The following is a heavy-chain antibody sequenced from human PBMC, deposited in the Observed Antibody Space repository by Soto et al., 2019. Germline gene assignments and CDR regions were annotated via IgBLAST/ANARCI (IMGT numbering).Heavy chain of an antibody. CDR1: GYTFINYH. D-gene: IGHD5-12*01. CDR3: AKAPRGEMATD. Sequence: QVQLVQSGGEVKKPGASVTVSCKASGYTFINYHITWVRQAPGQGLEWMAWINTYNGMTDYAQRFQGRVTITRDTSTSTAYMELRNLGSDDTAVYFCAKAPRGEMATDWGQGNLVTVSS. CDR2: INTYNGMT. J-gene: IGHJ4*02. V-gene: IGHV1-18*01.